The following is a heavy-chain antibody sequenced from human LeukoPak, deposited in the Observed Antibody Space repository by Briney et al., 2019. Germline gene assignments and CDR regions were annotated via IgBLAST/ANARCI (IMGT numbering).Heavy chain of an antibody. D-gene: IGHD3-9*01. J-gene: IGHJ6*02. CDR1: GFTFSNAW. Sequence: GGSLRLSCAASGFTFSNAWTSWVRQAPGKGLEWVGRIKSKTDGGTTAYAAPVKGRFAISRDDSKSTLYLQMNSLRTEDTAVFFFKQETAYEILTGDNYGMDVWGQGTTVTVSS. CDR3: KQETAYEILTGDNYGMDV. CDR2: IKSKTDGGTT. V-gene: IGHV3-15*01.